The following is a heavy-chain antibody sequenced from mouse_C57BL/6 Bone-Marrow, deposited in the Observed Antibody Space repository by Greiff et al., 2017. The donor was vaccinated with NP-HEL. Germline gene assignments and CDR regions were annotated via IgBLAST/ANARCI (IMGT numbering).Heavy chain of an antibody. J-gene: IGHJ1*03. CDR3: ARHPYYYGSSPDV. CDR1: GFTFSGYY. D-gene: IGHD1-1*01. CDR2: ISNGGGST. Sequence: EVQLVESGGGLVQPGGSLKLSCAASGFTFSGYYMYWVRQTPEKRLEWVAYISNGGGSTYYPDTVKGRFTISRDNAKNTLYLQMSRLKSEDTAMYYCARHPYYYGSSPDVWGTGTTVTVSS. V-gene: IGHV5-12*01.